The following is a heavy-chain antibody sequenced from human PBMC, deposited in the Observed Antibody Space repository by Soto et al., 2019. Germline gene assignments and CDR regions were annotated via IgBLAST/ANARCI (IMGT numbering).Heavy chain of an antibody. CDR3: ATDLGGVIITVDY. J-gene: IGHJ4*02. D-gene: IGHD3-10*01. CDR1: GYSFTSFG. V-gene: IGHV1-18*01. Sequence: ASVKVSCKASGYSFTSFGISWVRQAPGKGLERMGWINAYNGNTNYAQKLQGRVTMTTDTSTSTAYMELRSLRSDDTSVYYCATDLGGVIITVDYWGQGTLVTVS. CDR2: INAYNGNT.